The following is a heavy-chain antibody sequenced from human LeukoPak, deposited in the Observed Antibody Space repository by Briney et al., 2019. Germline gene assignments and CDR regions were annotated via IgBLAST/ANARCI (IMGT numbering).Heavy chain of an antibody. CDR3: ARAPRTPRIRYFLDY. D-gene: IGHD3-9*01. J-gene: IGHJ4*02. Sequence: ASVKVSCKASGYTFTGYYMHWVRQAPGQGLEWMGWINPNSGGTNYAQRFQGRVTMTRDTSISTAYMELSRLRSDDTAVYYCARAPRTPRIRYFLDYWGQGTLVTVSS. CDR1: GYTFTGYY. CDR2: INPNSGGT. V-gene: IGHV1-2*02.